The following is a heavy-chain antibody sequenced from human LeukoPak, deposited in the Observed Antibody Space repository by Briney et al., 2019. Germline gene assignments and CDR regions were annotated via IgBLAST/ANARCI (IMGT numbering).Heavy chain of an antibody. V-gene: IGHV3-30*18. CDR3: AKWGSTRSSSWYPIDY. J-gene: IGHJ4*02. D-gene: IGHD6-13*01. CDR1: GFTFSGYG. CDR2: ISDDGSNK. Sequence: PGGSLRLSCVASGFTFSGYGMHWVRQAPGKGLEWVAVISDDGSNKYYADSVKGRFTISRDNSKNTLYLQMNSLRAEDTAVYYCAKWGSTRSSSWYPIDYWGQGTLVTVSS.